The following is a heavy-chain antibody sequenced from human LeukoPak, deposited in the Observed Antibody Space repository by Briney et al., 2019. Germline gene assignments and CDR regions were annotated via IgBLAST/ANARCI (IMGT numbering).Heavy chain of an antibody. CDR3: ARVPWDSSGWYYFDY. Sequence: GGSLRLSCAASGFTFSDYYMSWIRQAPGKGLEWVSYISSSGSTIYYADSVKGRFTISRDNAKNSLYLQMNSLRAEDTAVYYCARVPWDSSGWYYFDYWGKGTLVTVSS. J-gene: IGHJ4*02. CDR2: ISSSGSTI. V-gene: IGHV3-11*01. D-gene: IGHD6-19*01. CDR1: GFTFSDYY.